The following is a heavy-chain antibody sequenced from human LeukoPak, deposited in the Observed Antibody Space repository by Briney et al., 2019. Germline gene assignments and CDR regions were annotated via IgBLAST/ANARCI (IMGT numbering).Heavy chain of an antibody. J-gene: IGHJ4*02. D-gene: IGHD4-17*01. V-gene: IGHV4-38-2*02. CDR1: GYSISSGYY. CDR2: IYHSGST. CDR3: ARKRLRRAFDY. Sequence: PSETLSLTCTVSGYSISSGYYWGWIRQPPGKGLEWIGSIYHSGSTYYNPSLKSRVTISVDTSKNQFSLKLSSVTAADTAVYYCARKRLRRAFDYWGQGTLVTVSS.